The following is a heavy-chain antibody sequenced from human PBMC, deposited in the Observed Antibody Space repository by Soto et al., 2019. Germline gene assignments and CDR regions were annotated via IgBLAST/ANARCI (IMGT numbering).Heavy chain of an antibody. CDR2: INPNSGGT. CDR3: ARDLGKYCSGGSCYSMYNWFDP. V-gene: IGHV1-2*04. CDR1: GYTFTGYY. Sequence: QVQLVQPGAEVKKPGASVKVSCKASGYTFTGYYMHWVRQAPGQGLEWMGWINPNSGGTNYAQKFQGWVTMTRDTSISTAYMELSRLRSDDTAVYYCARDLGKYCSGGSCYSMYNWFDPWGQGTLVTVSS. D-gene: IGHD2-15*01. J-gene: IGHJ5*02.